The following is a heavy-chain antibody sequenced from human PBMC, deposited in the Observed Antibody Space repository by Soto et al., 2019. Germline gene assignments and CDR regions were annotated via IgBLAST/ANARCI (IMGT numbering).Heavy chain of an antibody. D-gene: IGHD2-21*02. CDR2: IYYSGST. V-gene: IGHV4-39*01. Sequence: ETLSLTCTVPGGSISSSSYYWGWIRQPPGKGLEWIGSIYYSGSTYYNPSLKSRFTISVDTSKNQFSLKLSSVTAADTAVYYCSAHVVVTAIPDYYYYYGMDVWGQGTPVTVSS. CDR3: SAHVVVTAIPDYYYYYGMDV. CDR1: GGSISSSSYY. J-gene: IGHJ6*02.